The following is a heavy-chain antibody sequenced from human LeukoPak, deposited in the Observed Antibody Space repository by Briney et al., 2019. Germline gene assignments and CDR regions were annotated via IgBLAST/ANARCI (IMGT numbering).Heavy chain of an antibody. CDR2: VNPDNGGT. V-gene: IGHV1-2*02. CDR1: GYTFTCYY. CDR3: ARSIVVGSYYYYYMDV. D-gene: IGHD2-2*01. J-gene: IGHJ6*03. Sequence: ASVKVSCKTSGYTFTCYYVNWVRQAPGQGLEWMGWVNPDNGGTHFSQKFQGRVTMTRDTSISTAYMELSRLRSDDTAVYYCARSIVVGSYYYYYMDVWGKGTTVTVSS.